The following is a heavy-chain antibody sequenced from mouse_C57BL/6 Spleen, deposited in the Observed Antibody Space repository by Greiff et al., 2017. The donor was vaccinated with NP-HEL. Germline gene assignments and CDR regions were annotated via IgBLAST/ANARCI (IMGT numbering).Heavy chain of an antibody. V-gene: IGHV1-59*01. CDR1: GYTFTSYW. Sequence: QVQLQQPGAELVRPGTSVKLSCKASGYTFTSYWMHWVKQRPGQGLEWIGVIDPSDSYTNYNQKFKGKATFTVDTSSSTAYMQLSSLTSEDSAVSDCARKSHFITTVVDYWGQGTTLTVSS. CDR2: IDPSDSYT. CDR3: ARKSHFITTVVDY. J-gene: IGHJ2*01. D-gene: IGHD1-1*01.